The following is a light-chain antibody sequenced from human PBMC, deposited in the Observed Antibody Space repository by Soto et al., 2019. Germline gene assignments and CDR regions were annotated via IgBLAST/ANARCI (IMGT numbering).Light chain of an antibody. V-gene: IGKV4-1*01. J-gene: IGKJ1*01. Sequence: DIVMTQSPDSLAVSLGERATINCKSSQNILYSANNQNYLAWYQQKPGQPPKLLVYWASTRESGVPDRFSGSGSGTDFTLTISRLQAEDVAVYYCQQYFSPPQNFRQGTKVEIK. CDR2: WAS. CDR3: QQYFSPPQN. CDR1: QNILYSANNQNY.